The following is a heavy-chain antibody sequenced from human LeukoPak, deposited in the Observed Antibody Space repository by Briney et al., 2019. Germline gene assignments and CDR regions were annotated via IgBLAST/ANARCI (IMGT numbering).Heavy chain of an antibody. Sequence: GRSLRLSCAASGFTFSSYAMHWVRQAPGKGLEWVAVISYDGSNKYYADSVKGRFTISRDNAKNSLYLQMNSLRAEDTAVYYCARQKYQRGPDVSYFDYWGQGTLVTVSS. CDR3: ARQKYQRGPDVSYFDY. D-gene: IGHD2-8*01. CDR1: GFTFSSYA. J-gene: IGHJ4*02. V-gene: IGHV3-30*04. CDR2: ISYDGSNK.